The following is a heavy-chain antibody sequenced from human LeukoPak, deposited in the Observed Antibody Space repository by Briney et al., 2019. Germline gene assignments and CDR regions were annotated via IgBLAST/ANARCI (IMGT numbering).Heavy chain of an antibody. V-gene: IGHV3-7*04. Sequence: GGSLRLSCAAPGFTFSRFWMSWVRQAPGKGLEWVANIKQDGSEKYYVDSVKGRFTISRDNAKNSLYLQMNSLRAEDTAVFYCARDGTYTDYDPDFDIWGQGTLVTVSS. CDR2: IKQDGSEK. J-gene: IGHJ4*02. CDR1: GFTFSRFW. D-gene: IGHD5-12*01. CDR3: ARDGTYTDYDPDFDI.